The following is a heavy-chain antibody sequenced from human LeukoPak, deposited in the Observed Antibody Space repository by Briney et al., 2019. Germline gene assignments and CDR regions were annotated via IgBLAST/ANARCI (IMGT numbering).Heavy chain of an antibody. J-gene: IGHJ4*02. Sequence: ASVKVSCKASGGTFSSYAISWVRQAPGQGLEWMGRIIPILGIANYAQKFQGRVTITADKSTSTAYMELSSLRSEDTAVYYCAGHPLRNYYDSSGYYDYWGQGTLVTVSS. CDR1: GGTFSSYA. V-gene: IGHV1-69*04. D-gene: IGHD3-22*01. CDR2: IIPILGIA. CDR3: AGHPLRNYYDSSGYYDY.